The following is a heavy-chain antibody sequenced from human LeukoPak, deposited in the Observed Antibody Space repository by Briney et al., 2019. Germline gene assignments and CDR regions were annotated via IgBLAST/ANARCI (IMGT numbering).Heavy chain of an antibody. D-gene: IGHD2-2*01. Sequence: SETLSLTCAVYGGSFSGYYWTWIRQPPGKGLEWIGEINHRRSTKYSPSLKSRVTISVDTSKNQFSLKLSSVTAADTAVYYCARVRVPAARKPHFDYWGQGTLVTVSS. CDR1: GGSFSGYY. CDR3: ARVRVPAARKPHFDY. CDR2: INHRRST. V-gene: IGHV4-34*01. J-gene: IGHJ4*02.